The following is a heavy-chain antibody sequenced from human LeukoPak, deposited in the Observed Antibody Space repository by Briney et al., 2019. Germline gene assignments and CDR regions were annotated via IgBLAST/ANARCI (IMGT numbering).Heavy chain of an antibody. CDR2: INTDGSTT. Sequence: PGGSLRLSCAASGFTFSSYWMHWVRQAPGKGLVWVSRINTDGSTTSYADSVKGRFTISRDNAMNSLYLQLNSLRAEDTAVYYCARDSSSFDYWSQGTLVTVSS. J-gene: IGHJ4*02. D-gene: IGHD6-6*01. V-gene: IGHV3-74*01. CDR3: ARDSSSFDY. CDR1: GFTFSSYW.